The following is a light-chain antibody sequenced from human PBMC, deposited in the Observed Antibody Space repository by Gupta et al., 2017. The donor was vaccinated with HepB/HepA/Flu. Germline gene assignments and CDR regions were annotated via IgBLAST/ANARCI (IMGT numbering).Light chain of an antibody. CDR3: SSYTSNSTGV. CDR2: DVA. CDR1: SNDIGYYNS. J-gene: IGLJ3*02. Sequence: QSALTQPASVSGSPGQSITISCTGTSNDIGYYNSVSWYQQHPGQAPKVMIFDVANRPSGASNRVSGSKSGNTASLTISGLQAEDEADYVCSSYTSNSTGVFGGGTKLTVL. V-gene: IGLV2-14*03.